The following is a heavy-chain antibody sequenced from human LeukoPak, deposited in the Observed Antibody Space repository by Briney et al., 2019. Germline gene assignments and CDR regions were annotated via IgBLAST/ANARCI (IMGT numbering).Heavy chain of an antibody. J-gene: IGHJ4*02. CDR2: IEYDGSST. V-gene: IGHV3-74*01. Sequence: GGSLRLSCAASGLTFSSYWLHWVRQDPGRGLVWVSRIEYDGSSTGYADSVKGRFTISRDNAKNTLYLQMNSLRAEDTAVYYCAREGVAGALDYWGQGTLVTVSS. D-gene: IGHD6-19*01. CDR1: GLTFSSYW. CDR3: AREGVAGALDY.